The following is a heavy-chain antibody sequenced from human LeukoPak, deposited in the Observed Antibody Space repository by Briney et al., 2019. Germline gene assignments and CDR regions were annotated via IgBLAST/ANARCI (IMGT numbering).Heavy chain of an antibody. CDR3: AREISSGWYHHDGLDYYGMDV. Sequence: GGSLRLSCAASGFTFSSYGMPWVRQAPGKGLEWVAVIWYDGSNKYYADSVKGRFTISRDNSKNTLYLQMNSLRAEDTAVYYCAREISSGWYHHDGLDYYGMDVWGQGTTVTVSS. J-gene: IGHJ6*02. CDR1: GFTFSSYG. V-gene: IGHV3-33*01. CDR2: IWYDGSNK. D-gene: IGHD6-19*01.